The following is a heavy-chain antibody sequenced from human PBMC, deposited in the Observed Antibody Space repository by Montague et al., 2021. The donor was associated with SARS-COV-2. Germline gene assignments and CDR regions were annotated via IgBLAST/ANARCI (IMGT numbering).Heavy chain of an antibody. V-gene: IGHV2-5*05. CDR2: IYGGDEK. CDR1: GFSLNTPEVA. CDR3: AHRFAGFFDY. J-gene: IGHJ4*02. Sequence: PALVTPTQTLTLTCTSSGFSLNTPEVAVGWIRQPPGKALEWLALIYGGDEKRYGPSLQSRLTITRDTSKSQVVLTMTNMDPVDTATYFCAHRFAGFFDYWGQGILVTVSS.